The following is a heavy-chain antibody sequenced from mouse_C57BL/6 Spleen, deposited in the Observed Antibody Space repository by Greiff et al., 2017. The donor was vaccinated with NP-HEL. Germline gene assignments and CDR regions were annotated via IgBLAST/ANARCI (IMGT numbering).Heavy chain of an antibody. Sequence: VQLKQSGPELVKPGASVKMSCKASGYTFTDYNMHWVKQSHGKSLEWIGYINPNNGGTSYNQKFKGKATLTVNKSSSTAYMELRSLTSEDSAVYYCARKWVINYYGSSYVDYWGQGTTLTVSS. CDR3: ARKWVINYYGSSYVDY. J-gene: IGHJ2*01. CDR1: GYTFTDYN. D-gene: IGHD1-1*01. CDR2: INPNNGGT. V-gene: IGHV1-22*01.